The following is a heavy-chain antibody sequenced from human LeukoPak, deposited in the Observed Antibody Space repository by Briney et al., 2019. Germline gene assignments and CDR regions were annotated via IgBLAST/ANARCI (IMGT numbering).Heavy chain of an antibody. CDR1: GGTLSRYA. D-gene: IGHD2-2*01. CDR3: ASPGYQLLFGTSMWFDP. J-gene: IGHJ5*02. CDR2: IIPIFGTA. Sequence: ASVKVSCKASGGTLSRYAISWERQAPGQGLEWMGGIIPIFGTANYAQEFQGRVTITADESTSTAYMELSSLRSEDTAVYYCASPGYQLLFGTSMWFDPWGQGTLVTVSS. V-gene: IGHV1-69*01.